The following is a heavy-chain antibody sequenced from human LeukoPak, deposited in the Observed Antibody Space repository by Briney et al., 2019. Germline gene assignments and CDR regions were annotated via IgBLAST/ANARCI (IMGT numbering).Heavy chain of an antibody. D-gene: IGHD1-26*01. CDR3: AKELHSGSYYPAFDY. CDR1: GFTFSSYG. J-gene: IGHJ4*02. CDR2: ISGSGGST. Sequence: PGGSLRLSCAASGFTFSSYGMSWVRQAPGKGLEWVSAISGSGGSTYYADSVKGRFTISRDNSKNTLYLQMNSLRAEDTAVYYCAKELHSGSYYPAFDYWGQGTLVTVSS. V-gene: IGHV3-23*01.